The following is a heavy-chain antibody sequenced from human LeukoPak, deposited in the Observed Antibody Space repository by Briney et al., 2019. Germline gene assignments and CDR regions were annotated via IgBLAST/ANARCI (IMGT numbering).Heavy chain of an antibody. Sequence: GGSLRLSCAASGFTFSSYAMSWVRQAPGKGLEWVSAISGSGGSTYYADSVKGRFTISRDNSKNTLYLQMNSLRAEDTAVYYCGRQGSYFRRYDYWGQGTLVTVSS. CDR1: GFTFSSYA. CDR2: ISGSGGST. CDR3: GRQGSYFRRYDY. V-gene: IGHV3-23*01. D-gene: IGHD1-26*01. J-gene: IGHJ4*02.